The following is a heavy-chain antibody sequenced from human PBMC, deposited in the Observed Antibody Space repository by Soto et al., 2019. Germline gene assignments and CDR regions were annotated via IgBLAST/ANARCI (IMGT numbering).Heavy chain of an antibody. Sequence: ASVKVSCKAPGYTFTSYGIRWVRQAPGHGLAWMGWISAYNGNTKYAQDLQGRVTMTTGTSTSTAYMELRSLRSDDTAVYYCARFSGGSYNTYYFYYGMDVWGQGTTVTVSS. V-gene: IGHV1-18*04. CDR1: GYTFTSYG. CDR2: ISAYNGNT. D-gene: IGHD2-15*01. J-gene: IGHJ6*02. CDR3: ARFSGGSYNTYYFYYGMDV.